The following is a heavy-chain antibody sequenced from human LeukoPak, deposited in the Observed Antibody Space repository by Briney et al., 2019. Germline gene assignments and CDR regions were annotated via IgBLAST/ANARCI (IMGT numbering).Heavy chain of an antibody. Sequence: PGGSLRLSCAASGFTFSSYWMSWVRQAPGKGLEWVANIKQDGSEKYYVDSVKGRFTISRDNAKNSLYLQMNSLRAEDTAVYYCARGEAVGGRYYYYYMDVWGKGTTVTISS. CDR1: GFTFSSYW. J-gene: IGHJ6*03. CDR2: IKQDGSEK. V-gene: IGHV3-7*04. CDR3: ARGEAVGGRYYYYYMDV. D-gene: IGHD6-19*01.